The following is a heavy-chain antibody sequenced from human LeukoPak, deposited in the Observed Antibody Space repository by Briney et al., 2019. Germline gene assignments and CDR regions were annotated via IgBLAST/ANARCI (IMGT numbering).Heavy chain of an antibody. CDR1: GLTFSDYA. CDR3: AKDYSDSRVADVFFEY. V-gene: IGHV3-23*01. Sequence: GGSLRLSCAASGLTFSDYAMSWFRQAPGKGLEWVSGITSGFTPHYADSVKGRFTISRDNSKNMFRLQLNSLRAEDTAVYYCAKDYSDSRVADVFFEYWGQGTLVTVSS. D-gene: IGHD2-15*01. CDR2: ITSGFTP. J-gene: IGHJ4*02.